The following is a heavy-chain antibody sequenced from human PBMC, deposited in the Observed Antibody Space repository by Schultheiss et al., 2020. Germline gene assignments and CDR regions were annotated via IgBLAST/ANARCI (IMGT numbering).Heavy chain of an antibody. Sequence: GGSLRLSCAASGFNFNSYDMHWVRQAPGKGLEWVAVISYDGSDKYYADSVRGRFTISRDNSKNTLYLQMNSLRAEDTAVYYCASDCSGGSCYGGDYWGQGTLVTVSS. CDR2: ISYDGSDK. CDR1: GFNFNSYD. J-gene: IGHJ4*02. V-gene: IGHV3-30*03. D-gene: IGHD2-15*01. CDR3: ASDCSGGSCYGGDY.